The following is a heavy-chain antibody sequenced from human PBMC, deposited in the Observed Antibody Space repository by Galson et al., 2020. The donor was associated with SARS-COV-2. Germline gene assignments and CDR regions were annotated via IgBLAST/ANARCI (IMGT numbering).Heavy chain of an antibody. J-gene: IGHJ4*02. D-gene: IGHD4-4*01. V-gene: IGHV1-46*01. CDR1: GYTFTSYY. CDR3: ARDSQGGNDYNYLLV. CDR2: INPSGGGT. Sequence: ASVKVSCKASGYTFTSYYIHWVRQAPGQGLEWMGIINPSGGGTTYAQKFQGRVTMTRDTSTSTVYMELSILRSEDTDVYYCARDSQGGNDYNYLLVWGQGTLVTVSS.